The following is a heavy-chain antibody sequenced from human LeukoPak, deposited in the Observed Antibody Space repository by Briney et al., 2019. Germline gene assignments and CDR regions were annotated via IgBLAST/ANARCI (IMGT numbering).Heavy chain of an antibody. Sequence: GGSLRLSCAASGFTFSSYAMSWVRQAPGKGLEWVSAISGSGGSTYYADSVKGRFTISRDNSKNTLYLQMNSLRAEDTAVYYCGRRPVVTAIYLDYWGQGTLVTVSS. D-gene: IGHD2-21*02. V-gene: IGHV3-23*01. CDR3: GRRPVVTAIYLDY. CDR1: GFTFSSYA. CDR2: ISGSGGST. J-gene: IGHJ4*02.